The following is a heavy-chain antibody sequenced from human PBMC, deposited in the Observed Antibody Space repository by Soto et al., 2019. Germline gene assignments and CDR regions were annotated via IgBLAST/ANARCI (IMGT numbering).Heavy chain of an antibody. D-gene: IGHD3-22*01. Sequence: TETLSLTCTVSGGSISSYYWSWIRQPPGKGLEWIGYIYYSGSTNYNPSLKSRVTISVDTSKNQFSLKLSSVTAADTAVYYCARSLNRVYDSSGYYYPKEFQHWGQGTLVTVSS. CDR1: GGSISSYY. CDR3: ARSLNRVYDSSGYYYPKEFQH. CDR2: IYYSGST. J-gene: IGHJ1*01. V-gene: IGHV4-59*01.